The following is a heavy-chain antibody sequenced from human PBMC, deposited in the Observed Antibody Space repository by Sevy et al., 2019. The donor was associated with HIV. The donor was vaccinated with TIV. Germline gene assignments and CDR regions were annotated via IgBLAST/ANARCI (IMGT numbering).Heavy chain of an antibody. CDR3: ARDRRNYGGQYFDY. CDR1: EFTFSDYY. V-gene: IGHV3-11*06. Sequence: GGYLRLSCAASEFTFSDYYMSCIRQAPGKGLEWVSDISSGSTYTNYADSVKGRFTISRDNTKNSLYLQMNSLRDEDTAVYYCARDRRNYGGQYFDYWGQGTVVTVSS. D-gene: IGHD4-17*01. J-gene: IGHJ4*02. CDR2: ISSGSTYT.